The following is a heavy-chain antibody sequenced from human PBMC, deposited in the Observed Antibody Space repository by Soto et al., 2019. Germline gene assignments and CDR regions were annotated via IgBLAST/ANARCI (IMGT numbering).Heavy chain of an antibody. J-gene: IGHJ5*02. Sequence: SETLPLTCTVSGASISCFYWSWIRKSAGKGLEWIGRIYATGTTDYNPSLKSRVMMSVDTSKKQFSLKLRSVTAADTAVYYCVRDGTKTLRDWFDPWGQGISVTVSS. V-gene: IGHV4-4*07. CDR3: VRDGTKTLRDWFDP. CDR2: IYATGTT. D-gene: IGHD1-1*01. CDR1: GASISCFY.